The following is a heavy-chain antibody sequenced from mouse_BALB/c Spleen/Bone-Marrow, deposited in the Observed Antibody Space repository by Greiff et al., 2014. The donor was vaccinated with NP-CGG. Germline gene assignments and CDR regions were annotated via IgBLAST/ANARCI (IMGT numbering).Heavy chain of an antibody. D-gene: IGHD2-1*01. CDR2: ILPGSGST. CDR1: GYTFSSYW. J-gene: IGHJ3*01. CDR3: AREDGNHVGFAY. V-gene: IGHV1-9*01. Sequence: QVQLQQSGAELMKPGASVKISCKATGYTFSSYWIEWVKQRPGHGLEWIGEILPGSGSTNYNEKFKGKATFTADTSCNTAYMQLSSLTSEDSAVYYCAREDGNHVGFAYWGQGTLVTVSA.